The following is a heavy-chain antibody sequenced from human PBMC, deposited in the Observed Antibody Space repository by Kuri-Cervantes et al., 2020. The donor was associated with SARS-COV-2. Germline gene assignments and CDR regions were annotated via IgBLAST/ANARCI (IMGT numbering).Heavy chain of an antibody. CDR2: IYHSGST. J-gene: IGHJ3*02. Sequence: ESLKISCVVSGGSISSSWWSWVRHPPGKGLEWIGEIYHSGSTNYSPSLGGRATISLDKPKNQFSLNVYSVTAADTAVYYCASVLRLTFHGGAFDIWGQGTTVTVSS. CDR1: GGSISSSW. V-gene: IGHV4/OR15-8*01. D-gene: IGHD2/OR15-2a*01. CDR3: ASVLRLTFHGGAFDI.